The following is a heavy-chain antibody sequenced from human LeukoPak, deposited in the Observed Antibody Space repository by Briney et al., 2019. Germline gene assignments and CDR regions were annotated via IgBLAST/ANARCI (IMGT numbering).Heavy chain of an antibody. D-gene: IGHD3-9*01. CDR2: ISSSSSYI. Sequence: GGSLRLSCAASGFTFSSYSMNWVRQAPGKGLEWVSSISSSSSYIYYADSVKGRFTISRDNAKNSLYLQMNSLRAEDTAVYYCARDLDLGYGSLYYDILTGYYSQGMDVWGQGTTVTVSS. J-gene: IGHJ6*02. CDR3: ARDLDLGYGSLYYDILTGYYSQGMDV. V-gene: IGHV3-21*01. CDR1: GFTFSSYS.